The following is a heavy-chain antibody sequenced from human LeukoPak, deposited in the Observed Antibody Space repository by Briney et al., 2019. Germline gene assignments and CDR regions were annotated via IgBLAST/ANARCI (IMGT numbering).Heavy chain of an antibody. J-gene: IGHJ4*02. CDR3: AKDRVATIKGVYYFDY. V-gene: IGHV3-30*18. CDR2: ISYDGSNK. D-gene: IGHD5-12*01. Sequence: HPGRSLRLSCAASGFTFSNYAIHWVRQAPGKGLEWVAVISYDGSNKYYADSVKGRFTISRDNSKNTVYLQMSSLRPEETAVYYCAKDRVATIKGVYYFDYWGQGTLVTVSS. CDR1: GFTFSNYA.